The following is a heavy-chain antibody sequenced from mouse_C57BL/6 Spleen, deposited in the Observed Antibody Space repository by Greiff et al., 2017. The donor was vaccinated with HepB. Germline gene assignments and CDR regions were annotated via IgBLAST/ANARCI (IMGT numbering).Heavy chain of an antibody. CDR3: ARHYYGSETPFGY. D-gene: IGHD1-1*01. J-gene: IGHJ2*01. CDR2: IYPRSGNT. CDR1: GYTFTSYG. Sequence: QVQLKQSGAELARPGASVKLSCKASGYTFTSYGISWVKQRTGQGLEWIGEIYPRSGNTYYNEKFKGKATLTADKSSSTAYMELRSLTSEDSAVYFCARHYYGSETPFGYWGQGTTLTVSS. V-gene: IGHV1-81*01.